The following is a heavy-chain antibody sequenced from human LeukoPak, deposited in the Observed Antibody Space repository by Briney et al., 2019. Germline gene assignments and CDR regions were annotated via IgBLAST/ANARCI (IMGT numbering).Heavy chain of an antibody. CDR1: GYSISSAYY. Sequence: PSETLTLTCSVSGYSISSAYYWGWIRQPPGKGLEWIATIHYSGSTYYNPSLKSRVTISLDTSKNQFSLKLNSVAAADTAVYYCARALVGYASNWFDPWGQGTLVTVSS. D-gene: IGHD1-26*01. CDR2: IHYSGST. V-gene: IGHV4-38-2*02. J-gene: IGHJ5*02. CDR3: ARALVGYASNWFDP.